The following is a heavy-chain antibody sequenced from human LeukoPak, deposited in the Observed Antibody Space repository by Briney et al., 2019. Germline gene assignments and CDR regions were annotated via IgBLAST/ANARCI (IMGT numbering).Heavy chain of an antibody. J-gene: IGHJ4*02. D-gene: IGHD2-15*01. Sequence: GGSLRLSCVASGFSFSDYGMHWVRQAPGKGLEWMSVITYDGITKKYADSVQGRFTISRDNSKNTVQLEMNSLRVEDTAVYYCVFCSGGNCYYAVRGWTYWGQGTLVTVSS. CDR3: VFCSGGNCYYAVRGWTY. CDR1: GFSFSDYG. V-gene: IGHV3-30*03. CDR2: ITYDGITK.